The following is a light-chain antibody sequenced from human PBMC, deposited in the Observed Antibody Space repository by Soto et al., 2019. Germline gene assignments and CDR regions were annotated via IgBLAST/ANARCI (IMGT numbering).Light chain of an antibody. CDR2: TNN. V-gene: IGLV1-44*01. Sequence: QSVLTQPPSTSATPGQRVTISCSGTSSNIGSNTVSWYQQLPETAPKLLIYTNNQRPSGVPDRFSGSKSGTSASLAITGLQSEDEADYYCAAWDDSLNGVVFGGGTKLTVL. CDR1: SSNIGSNT. CDR3: AAWDDSLNGVV. J-gene: IGLJ2*01.